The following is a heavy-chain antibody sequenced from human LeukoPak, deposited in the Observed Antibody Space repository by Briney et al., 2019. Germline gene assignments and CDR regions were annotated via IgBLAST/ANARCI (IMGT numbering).Heavy chain of an antibody. CDR1: GLTFSSYG. J-gene: IGHJ4*02. CDR2: IWSDGSTK. Sequence: PGKPLRLTCVASGLTFSSYGMHWVRQAPGKGLEWVAIIWSDGSTKYYVGSVRGRFTISRDSSKSTLYLQMNSLRAEDTAVYYCARDAATSVGMPHYWGQGTVVTVSS. CDR3: ARDAATSVGMPHY. D-gene: IGHD2-2*01. V-gene: IGHV3-33*01.